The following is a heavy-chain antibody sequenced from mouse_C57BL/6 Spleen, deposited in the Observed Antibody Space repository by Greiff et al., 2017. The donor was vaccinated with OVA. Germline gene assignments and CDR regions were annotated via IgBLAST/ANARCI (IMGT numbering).Heavy chain of an antibody. Sequence: EVHLVESEGGLVQPGSSMKLSCTASGFTFSDYYMAWVRQVPEKGLEWVANINYDGSSTYYLDSLKSRFIITRDNAKNILYLQMSSLKSEDTATYYCARDAYGSSFDDWGQGTTLTVSS. CDR2: INYDGSST. D-gene: IGHD1-1*01. CDR1: GFTFSDYY. V-gene: IGHV5-16*01. J-gene: IGHJ2*01. CDR3: ARDAYGSSFDD.